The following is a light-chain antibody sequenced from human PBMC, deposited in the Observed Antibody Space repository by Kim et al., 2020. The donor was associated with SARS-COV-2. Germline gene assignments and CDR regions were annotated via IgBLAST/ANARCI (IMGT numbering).Light chain of an antibody. J-gene: IGKJ4*01. CDR3: QHYDTSPLT. CDR1: QSVARNY. Sequence: PAERATLSCRASQSVARNYLAWYQKKPGQAPRLLIYDASRRATGIPDRFSGSGSGTDFTLTVSRLEPEDFAVYYCQHYDTSPLTFGGGTKLEI. CDR2: DAS. V-gene: IGKV3-20*01.